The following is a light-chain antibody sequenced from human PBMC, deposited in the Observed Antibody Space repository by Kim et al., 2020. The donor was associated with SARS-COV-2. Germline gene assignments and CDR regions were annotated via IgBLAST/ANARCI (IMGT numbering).Light chain of an antibody. CDR3: QQYNNFRT. CDR1: QSVGSN. V-gene: IGKV3-15*01. Sequence: SVSTGKRATLSCRASQSVGSNLVWYQQKPGQAPRLLIYDASTRATGIPARFSGSGSGTEFTLTISSLQSEDFAVYYCQQYNNFRTFGQGTKVDIK. J-gene: IGKJ1*01. CDR2: DAS.